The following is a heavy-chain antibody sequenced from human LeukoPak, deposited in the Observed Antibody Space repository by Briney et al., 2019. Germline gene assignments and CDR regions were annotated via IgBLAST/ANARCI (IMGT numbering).Heavy chain of an antibody. Sequence: SQTLSLTSSVAGGSISSYYWSCIRQLPGKVMGWNGYIAYSVNTNYKPSLKSRVTISVDTSKNQCSLKLSSVTAADTAVYYCATRSTGVAATFDSWGQGALVTVSS. CDR1: GGSISSYY. J-gene: IGHJ4*02. D-gene: IGHD2-15*01. CDR2: IAYSVNT. CDR3: ATRSTGVAATFDS. V-gene: IGHV4-59*01.